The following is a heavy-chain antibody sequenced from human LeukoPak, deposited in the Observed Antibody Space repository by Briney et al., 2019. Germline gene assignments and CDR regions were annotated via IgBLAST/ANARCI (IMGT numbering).Heavy chain of an antibody. CDR2: ISYDGTNT. D-gene: IGHD3-10*01. Sequence: SGGSLRLSCAASGFTFSSYAMHWVRQAPGKGLEWVAVISYDGTNTYYADSVKGRFTISRDNSKNTLYLQMNSLRAEDTALYYCAKDMAAYYYASGNIDYWGQGTLVTVSS. J-gene: IGHJ4*02. CDR1: GFTFSSYA. CDR3: AKDMAAYYYASGNIDY. V-gene: IGHV3-30*04.